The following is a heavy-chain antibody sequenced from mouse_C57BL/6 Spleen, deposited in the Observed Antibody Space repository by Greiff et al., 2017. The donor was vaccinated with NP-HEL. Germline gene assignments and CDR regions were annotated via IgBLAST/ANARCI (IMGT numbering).Heavy chain of an antibody. D-gene: IGHD2-4*01. Sequence: QVQLKESGTELVKPGASVKLSCKASGYTFTSYWMHWVKQRPGQGLEWIGNINPSNGGTNYNEKFKSKATLTVDKSSSTAYMQLSSLTSEDSAVYYCAILYYDYDEGFAYWGQGTLVTVSA. CDR3: AILYYDYDEGFAY. CDR1: GYTFTSYW. J-gene: IGHJ3*01. CDR2: INPSNGGT. V-gene: IGHV1-53*01.